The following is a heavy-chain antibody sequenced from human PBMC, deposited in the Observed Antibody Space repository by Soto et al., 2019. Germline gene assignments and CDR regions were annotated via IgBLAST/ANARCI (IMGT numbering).Heavy chain of an antibody. Sequence: ASVKVSGKASGYTFTSYAMHWVRQAPGQRLEWMGWINAGNGNTKYSQKFQGRVTITRDTSASTAYMELRSLRSDDTAVYYCARAHFSMEGWFDPWGQGTLVTVSS. CDR1: GYTFTSYA. J-gene: IGHJ5*02. D-gene: IGHD3-3*02. CDR2: INAGNGNT. CDR3: ARAHFSMEGWFDP. V-gene: IGHV1-3*01.